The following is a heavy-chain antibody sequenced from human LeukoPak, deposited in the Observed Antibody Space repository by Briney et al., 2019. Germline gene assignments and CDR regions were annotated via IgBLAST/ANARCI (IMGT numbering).Heavy chain of an antibody. CDR3: ASFRGGVY. Sequence: SETLSLPCTVSGGSISSYYWSWIRPPPGKGLEWIGYIYYSGSTNYNPSLKSRVTISVDTSKNQFSLKLSSVTAADPAVYYCASFRGGVYWGQGTLVTVSS. V-gene: IGHV4-59*01. CDR1: GGSISSYY. J-gene: IGHJ4*02. CDR2: IYYSGST. D-gene: IGHD2-15*01.